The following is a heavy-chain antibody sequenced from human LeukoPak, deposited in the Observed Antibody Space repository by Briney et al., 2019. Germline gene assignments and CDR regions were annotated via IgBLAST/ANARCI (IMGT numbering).Heavy chain of an antibody. CDR3: ARGLITGYSSSWFNDPAEYFQH. V-gene: IGHV3-7*01. Sequence: GGSLRLSCAASGFTFSSYWMSWVRQAPGKGLEWVANIKQDGSEKYYVDSVKGRFTISRDNAKNSLYLQMNSLRAEDTAVYYCARGLITGYSSSWFNDPAEYFQHWGQGTLVTASS. CDR2: IKQDGSEK. J-gene: IGHJ1*01. D-gene: IGHD6-13*01. CDR1: GFTFSSYW.